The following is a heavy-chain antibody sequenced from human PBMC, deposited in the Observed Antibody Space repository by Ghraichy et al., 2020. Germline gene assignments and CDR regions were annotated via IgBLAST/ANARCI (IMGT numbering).Heavy chain of an antibody. CDR1: GGSISSSSYY. CDR2: IYYSGST. J-gene: IGHJ4*02. V-gene: IGHV4-39*01. Sequence: ETLSLTCTVSGGSISSSSYYWGWIRQPPGKGLEWIGSIYYSGSTYYNPSLKSRVTISVDTSKNQFSLKLSSVTAADTAVYYCARSLWELLYFDYWGQGTLVTVSS. D-gene: IGHD1-26*01. CDR3: ARSLWELLYFDY.